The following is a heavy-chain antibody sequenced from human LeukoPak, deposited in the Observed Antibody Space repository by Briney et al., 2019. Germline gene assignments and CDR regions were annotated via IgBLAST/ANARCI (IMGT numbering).Heavy chain of an antibody. CDR3: ARGMATTSFDY. J-gene: IGHJ4*02. CDR1: GFTFSDYN. CDR2: ISRSGSTK. Sequence: GGSLRLSCAASGFTFSDYNMRWIRQAPGKGLEWVSSISRSGSTKYYADSVKGRFTISRDNAKNSLFLQMNSLRAEDTAVYYCARGMATTSFDYWGQGTLVTVSS. V-gene: IGHV3-11*01. D-gene: IGHD5-24*01.